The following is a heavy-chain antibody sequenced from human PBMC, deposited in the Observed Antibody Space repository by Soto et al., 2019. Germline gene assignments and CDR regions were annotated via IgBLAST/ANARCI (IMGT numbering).Heavy chain of an antibody. V-gene: IGHV3-15*01. Sequence: GSLRLSCAASGFTFSSAWMSWVRQAPGKGLEWVGRIKSKTDGGTTDYAAPVRGRFTISRDDSKNTLYLQVNSLKTEDTAVYYCTTDSILAPLFHWGQGTLVTVSS. J-gene: IGHJ4*02. CDR1: GFTFSSAW. D-gene: IGHD3-3*02. CDR3: TTDSILAPLFH. CDR2: IKSKTDGGTT.